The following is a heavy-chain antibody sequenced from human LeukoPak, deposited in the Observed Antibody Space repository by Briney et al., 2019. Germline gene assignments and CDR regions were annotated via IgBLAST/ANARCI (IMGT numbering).Heavy chain of an antibody. CDR1: GYTFTGYY. CDR2: INPNSGGT. V-gene: IGHV1-2*02. J-gene: IGHJ3*02. D-gene: IGHD5-24*01. CDR3: ARAVRDGYNLDAFDI. Sequence: ASVKVSCKASGYTFTGYYMHWVRQAPGQGLEWMGWINPNSGGTNYAQKFQGRVTMTRDTSISTAYMELSRLRSDDTAVYYCARAVRDGYNLDAFDIWGQGTMVTVSS.